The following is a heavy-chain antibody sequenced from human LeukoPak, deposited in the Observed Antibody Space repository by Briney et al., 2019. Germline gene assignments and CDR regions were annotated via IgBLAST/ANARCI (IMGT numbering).Heavy chain of an antibody. CDR3: ATVRYSGAWGYWYFDL. V-gene: IGHV1-24*01. CDR1: GYTLTELP. CDR2: FDPEDAET. D-gene: IGHD5-12*01. J-gene: IGHJ2*01. Sequence: ASVKVSCKVSGYTLTELPMHWVRQAPGKGLEWMGGFDPEDAETMNAQTFQGRVTMTEDTSTDTAYMELSSLRSEDTAVYYCATVRYSGAWGYWYFDLWGRGTLVTVSS.